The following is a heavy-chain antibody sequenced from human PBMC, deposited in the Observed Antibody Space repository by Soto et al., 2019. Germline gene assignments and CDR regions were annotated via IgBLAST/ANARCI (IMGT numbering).Heavy chain of an antibody. CDR1: GYTFTSYG. CDR2: VSAYNGNT. CDR3: ARQFGYNWNYVGYFDY. J-gene: IGHJ4*02. V-gene: IGHV1-18*01. D-gene: IGHD1-7*01. Sequence: GASVKVSCKASGYTFTSYGISWVRQAPGQGLEWRGWVSAYNGNTNYAQKRPGRVTTTTETSTSTAYRELRSLRSDHTAVDYCARQFGYNWNYVGYFDYWGQGSLVTVSS.